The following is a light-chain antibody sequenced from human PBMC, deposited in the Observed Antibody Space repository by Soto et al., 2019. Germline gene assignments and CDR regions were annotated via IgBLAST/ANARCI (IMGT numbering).Light chain of an antibody. J-gene: IGKJ1*01. V-gene: IGKV2-24*01. CDR2: KSS. CDR3: MQATQFPWT. CDR1: QSLLHSDGNTY. Sequence: DIVMTQAPLSSPVTLGQPASISCRSSQSLLHSDGNTYLSWLQERPGQPPRLLIYKSSNRFSGVPDRFSGSGAGTDFTRKISRVEAEDVGVYYCMQATQFPWTFGQGTKVEIK.